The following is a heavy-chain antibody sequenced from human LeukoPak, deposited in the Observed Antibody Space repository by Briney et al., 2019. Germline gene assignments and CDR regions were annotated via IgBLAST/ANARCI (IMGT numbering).Heavy chain of an antibody. CDR2: ISAYNGNT. J-gene: IGHJ6*02. V-gene: IGHV1-18*01. CDR3: ARNRAGSNDFWGGYYTGISDYYYYGMDV. Sequence: GASVKVSCKASGYTFTSYGISWVRQAPGQGLEWMGWISAYNGNTNYAQKLQGRVTMTTDTSTSTAYMELRSLRSDDTAVYYCARNRAGSNDFWGGYYTGISDYYYYGMDVWGQGTTVTVSS. CDR1: GYTFTSYG. D-gene: IGHD3-3*01.